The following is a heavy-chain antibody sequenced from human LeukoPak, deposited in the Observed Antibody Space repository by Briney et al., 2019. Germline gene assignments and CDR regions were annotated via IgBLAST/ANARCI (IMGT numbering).Heavy chain of an antibody. V-gene: IGHV3-74*01. CDR3: ARGSGIITGIDE. CDR2: IKDDGSHT. D-gene: IGHD6-25*01. Sequence: GGSLRLSCAASGFTFSSHWVHWVRQAPGKGLVWVSRIKDDGSHTNYADSVKGRFTISRDNAKNTLSLQMNSLRAEDTAVYYCARGSGIITGIDEWGQGTLVTVSS. CDR1: GFTFSSHW. J-gene: IGHJ4*02.